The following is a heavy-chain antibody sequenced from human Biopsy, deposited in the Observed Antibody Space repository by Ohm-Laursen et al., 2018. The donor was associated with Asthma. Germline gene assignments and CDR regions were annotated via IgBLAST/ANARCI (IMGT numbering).Heavy chain of an antibody. Sequence: PRLSCAASGFSFSNFAIHWVRQAPGKGLEWVGVISKDASTQDYADSVKGRFTMARDNSKNALDLQMNSLREEDTAVYYCVRDGTDDAFDIWGQGTVVSVSS. V-gene: IGHV3-30*01. CDR3: VRDGTDDAFDI. CDR1: GFSFSNFA. D-gene: IGHD1-1*01. J-gene: IGHJ3*02. CDR2: ISKDASTQ.